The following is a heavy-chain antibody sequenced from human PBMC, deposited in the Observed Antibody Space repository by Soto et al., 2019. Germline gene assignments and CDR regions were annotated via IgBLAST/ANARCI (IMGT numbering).Heavy chain of an antibody. J-gene: IGHJ4*02. D-gene: IGHD3-9*01. V-gene: IGHV3-23*01. CDR3: AKADSRDFDWLWDY. CDR1: GFTFSSYA. Sequence: LRLSCAASGFTFSSYAMSWVRQAPGKGLEWVSAISGSGGSTYYADSVKGRFTISRDNSKNTLYLQMNSLRAEDTAVYYCAKADSRDFDWLWDYWGQGTLVTVSS. CDR2: ISGSGGST.